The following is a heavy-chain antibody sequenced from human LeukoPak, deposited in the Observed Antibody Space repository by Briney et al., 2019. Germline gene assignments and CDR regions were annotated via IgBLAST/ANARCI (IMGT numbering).Heavy chain of an antibody. Sequence: GGSLRLSCAASGFTFSSYWMHWVRQAPGKGLVWVSRINSDGSSTSYADSVKGRFTISRDNAKNTLYLQMNSLRAEDTAAYYCARDFESPLHFWSANNWFDPWGQGTLVTVSS. J-gene: IGHJ5*02. CDR1: GFTFSSYW. CDR2: INSDGSST. V-gene: IGHV3-74*01. D-gene: IGHD3-3*02. CDR3: ARDFESPLHFWSANNWFDP.